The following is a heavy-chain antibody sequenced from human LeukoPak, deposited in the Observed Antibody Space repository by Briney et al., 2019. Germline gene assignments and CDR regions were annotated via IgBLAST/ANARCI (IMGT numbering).Heavy chain of an antibody. CDR2: IYTSGST. J-gene: IGHJ5*02. CDR1: GGSISSGSYY. V-gene: IGHV4-61*02. CDR3: ARVEQQLVPDWFDP. Sequence: PSETLSLTCTVSGGSISSGSYYWSWIRQPAGKGLEWIGRIYTSGSTNYNPSLKSRVTISVDTSKNQFSLKLSSVTAADTAVYYCARVEQQLVPDWFDPWGQGTLVTVSS. D-gene: IGHD6-13*01.